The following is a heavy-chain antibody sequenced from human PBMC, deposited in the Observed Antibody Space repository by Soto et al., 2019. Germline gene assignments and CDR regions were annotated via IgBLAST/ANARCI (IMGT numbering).Heavy chain of an antibody. J-gene: IGHJ4*02. CDR2: ISADSGNT. D-gene: IGHD3-9*01. Sequence: QVQLVQSGAEVKKPGASVKVSCKASGYTFTSYGISWVRQAPGQGHEWMAWISADSGNTNYAQNLQGRVTMTTDTSTSTAYMELRSLRSDDTAVYYCARQYDILTGYYLEVGYWGQGTLVTVSS. V-gene: IGHV1-18*01. CDR1: GYTFTSYG. CDR3: ARQYDILTGYYLEVGY.